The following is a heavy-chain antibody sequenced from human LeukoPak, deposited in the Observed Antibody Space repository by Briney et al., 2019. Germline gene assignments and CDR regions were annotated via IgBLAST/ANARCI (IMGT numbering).Heavy chain of an antibody. CDR3: ARRPWDYYYMDV. CDR2: ISGSGGST. D-gene: IGHD6-6*01. V-gene: IGHV3-23*01. Sequence: PGGSLRLSCAASGFTFSSYAMSWVRQAPGKGLEWASAISGSGGSTYYADSVKGRFTISRDNSKNTLYLQMNSLRAEDTAVYYCARRPWDYYYMDVWGKGTTVTVSS. J-gene: IGHJ6*03. CDR1: GFTFSSYA.